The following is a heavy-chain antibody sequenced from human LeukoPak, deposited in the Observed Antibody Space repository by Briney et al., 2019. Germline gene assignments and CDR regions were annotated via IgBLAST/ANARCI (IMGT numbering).Heavy chain of an antibody. CDR2: IYSGGST. Sequence: GGSLRLSCAASGFTVSSNYMSWVCQAPGKGLEWVSVIYSGGSTYYADSVKGRFTISRDNSKNTLYLQMNSLRFEDTAVYYCARAGNYYGSGTYYWPTFDYWGQGTLVTVSS. V-gene: IGHV3-53*01. CDR3: ARAGNYYGSGTYYWPTFDY. CDR1: GFTVSSNY. J-gene: IGHJ4*02. D-gene: IGHD3-10*01.